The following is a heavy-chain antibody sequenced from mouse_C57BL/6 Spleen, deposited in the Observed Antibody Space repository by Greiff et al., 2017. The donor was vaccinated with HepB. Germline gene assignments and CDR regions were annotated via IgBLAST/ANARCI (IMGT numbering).Heavy chain of an antibody. Sequence: EVQLQQSGPELVKPGASVKISCKASGYTFTDYYMNWVKQSHGKSLEWIGDINPNNGGTSYNQKFKGKATLTVDKSSSTAYMELRSLTSEDSAVYYCARGGYYGSIAWFAYWGQGTLVTVSA. J-gene: IGHJ3*01. CDR2: INPNNGGT. V-gene: IGHV1-26*01. CDR1: GYTFTDYY. D-gene: IGHD1-1*01. CDR3: ARGGYYGSIAWFAY.